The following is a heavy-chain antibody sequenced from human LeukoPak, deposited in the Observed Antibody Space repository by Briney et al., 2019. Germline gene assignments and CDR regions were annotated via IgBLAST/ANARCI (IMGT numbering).Heavy chain of an antibody. CDR3: ARALVVGATGWFDP. Sequence: SETLSLTCSVSGYSISSAYYWGWIRQPPGKGLEWIGSIYHSGRTYYNPSLKSRVTISVDTSKNQFSLKLGSVTAADTAVYYCARALVVGATGWFDPWGQGTLVTVSS. CDR1: GYSISSAYY. D-gene: IGHD1-26*01. J-gene: IGHJ5*02. V-gene: IGHV4-38-2*02. CDR2: IYHSGRT.